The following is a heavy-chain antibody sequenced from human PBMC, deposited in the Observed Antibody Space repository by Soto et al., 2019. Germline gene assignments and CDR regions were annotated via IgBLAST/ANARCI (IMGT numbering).Heavy chain of an antibody. CDR1: GYTFTIYA. J-gene: IGHJ6*02. CDR2: INAGNGNT. CDR3: AKDEVLVVVVARDYYGMDV. Sequence: GASVKVSCKASGYTFTIYAMHWVRQAPGQRLEWMGWINAGNGNTKYSQKFQGRFTISRDNSKNTLYLQMNSLRAEDTAVYYCAKDEVLVVVVARDYYGMDVWGQGTTVTVSS. D-gene: IGHD2-15*01. V-gene: IGHV1-3*01.